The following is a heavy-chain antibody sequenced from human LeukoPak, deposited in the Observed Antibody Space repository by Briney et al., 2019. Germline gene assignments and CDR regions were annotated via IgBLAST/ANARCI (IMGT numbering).Heavy chain of an antibody. D-gene: IGHD5-18*01. CDR2: ISHSGTT. J-gene: IGHJ4*02. CDR3: ARVNAGTAAVSYGPFDY. V-gene: IGHV4-4*02. Sequence: SETLSLTCAVSGGSISSINWWSWVRQPPGKGLEWIGEISHSGTTNYRPSLKSRVTMSIDKSMNQISLNLRSVTAADTAVYYCARVNAGTAAVSYGPFDYWGQGTLVTVSS. CDR1: GGSISSINW.